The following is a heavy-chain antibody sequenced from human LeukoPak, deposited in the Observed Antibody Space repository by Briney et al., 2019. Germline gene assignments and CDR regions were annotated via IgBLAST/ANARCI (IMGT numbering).Heavy chain of an antibody. Sequence: GGSLGLSCTASGSTLSSSAMSWVRQAPGKGLEWVSSVIGGRGTTFYADSVKGRFTISRDNSKSTLYLQMSSLRAEDTAIYYCAKETGTAAWGQGTLVTVSS. J-gene: IGHJ5*02. CDR3: AKETGTAA. CDR1: GSTLSSSA. CDR2: VIGGRGTT. V-gene: IGHV3-23*01. D-gene: IGHD1-14*01.